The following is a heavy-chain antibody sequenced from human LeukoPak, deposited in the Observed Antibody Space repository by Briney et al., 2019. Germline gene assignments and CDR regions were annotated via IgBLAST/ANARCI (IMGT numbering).Heavy chain of an antibody. D-gene: IGHD3-10*01. CDR3: ARAIWFGELPGDY. CDR1: GYTFTSYD. Sequence: PAASVKVSCKASGYTFTSYDINWVRQATGQGLEWMGWMNPNSGNTGYAQKFQGRVTLTRNTSISTAYMELSSLRSEDTAVYYCARAIWFGELPGDYWGQGTLVTVSS. CDR2: MNPNSGNT. V-gene: IGHV1-8*01. J-gene: IGHJ4*02.